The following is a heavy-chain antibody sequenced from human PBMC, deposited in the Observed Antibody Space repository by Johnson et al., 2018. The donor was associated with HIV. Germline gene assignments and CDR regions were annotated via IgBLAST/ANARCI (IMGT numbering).Heavy chain of an antibody. V-gene: IGHV3-66*01. CDR1: GFALSNYW. J-gene: IGHJ3*02. CDR3: ARDMRWSKAFDI. D-gene: IGHD3-3*01. CDR2: IYSGGST. Sequence: VQLVESGGGLVQPGGSLRLSCAASGFALSNYWMNWVRQAPGKGLEWVSVIYSGGSTYYADSVKGRFTISRDNSKNTLYLQMNSLRAEDTALYYCARDMRWSKAFDIWGQGTMVTVSS.